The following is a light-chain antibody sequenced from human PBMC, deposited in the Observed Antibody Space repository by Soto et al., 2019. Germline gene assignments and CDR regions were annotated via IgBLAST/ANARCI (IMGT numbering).Light chain of an antibody. CDR2: YAS. Sequence: EVMMTQFPDTVSVTAGETVTLSCGASQSVRTNLAWYQQRPGQAPRLLIHYASTRASDIPARFSGSGSGTNFTLAISSLQSEDFAVYYCQQYAYWPETFGQGTKVEI. CDR3: QQYAYWPET. V-gene: IGKV3D-15*01. CDR1: QSVRTN. J-gene: IGKJ1*01.